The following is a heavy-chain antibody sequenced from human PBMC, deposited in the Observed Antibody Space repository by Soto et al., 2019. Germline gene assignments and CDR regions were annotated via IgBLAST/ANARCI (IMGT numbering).Heavy chain of an antibody. D-gene: IGHD3-9*01. V-gene: IGHV4-30-2*01. CDR2: IYHSGST. Sequence: SETLSVTCAVSGGSISSGGYSWSWIRQPPGKGLEWIGYIYHSGSTYYNPSLKSRVTISVDRSKNQFSLKLSSVTAADTAAYYCASVLNFDWLPAHFDYWGQGTPVTVSS. CDR1: GGSISSGGYS. J-gene: IGHJ4*01. CDR3: ASVLNFDWLPAHFDY.